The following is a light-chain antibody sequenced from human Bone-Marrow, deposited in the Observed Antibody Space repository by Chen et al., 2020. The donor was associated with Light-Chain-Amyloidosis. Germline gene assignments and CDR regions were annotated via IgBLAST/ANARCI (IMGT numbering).Light chain of an antibody. CDR3: SSYTITNTLV. CDR2: EVT. CDR1: SSDVGGDNH. J-gene: IGLJ1*01. Sequence: QSALTQPASVSGSPGQSITISCSGTSSDVGGDNHVSWYQPHPDKAPKLMIYEVTNRPSWVPDRFSGSKSDNTASLTISGLQTEDEAGYFCSSYTITNTLVFGSGTRVTVL. V-gene: IGLV2-14*01.